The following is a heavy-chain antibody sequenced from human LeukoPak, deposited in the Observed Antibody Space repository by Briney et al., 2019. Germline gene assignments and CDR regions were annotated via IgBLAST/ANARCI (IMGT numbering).Heavy chain of an antibody. Sequence: GGSLRLSCAASGFTVTYYYMSWVRQAPGKGLEWVSVIWTDGGTYYADSVRGRFTISRDNSKNTLYLQMSSLRAEDTAVYYCAKEVYGDSTGGRFQNWGQGTLVTVSS. CDR2: IWTDGGT. D-gene: IGHD4-17*01. V-gene: IGHV3-53*01. CDR3: AKEVYGDSTGGRFQN. CDR1: GFTVTYYY. J-gene: IGHJ1*01.